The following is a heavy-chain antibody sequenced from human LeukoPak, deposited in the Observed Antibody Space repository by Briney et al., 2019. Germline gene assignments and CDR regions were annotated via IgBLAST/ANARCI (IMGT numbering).Heavy chain of an antibody. Sequence: SETLSLTCTASGGSISTKYWGWIRQPPGKGLEWIGYIYYSGSTNYNPSLKSRVTISVDASKNQFSLKLSSVTAADTAVYYCARQAYCSSSSCYPFDYWGQGTLVTVSS. CDR1: GGSISTKY. CDR3: ARQAYCSSSSCYPFDY. D-gene: IGHD2-2*01. J-gene: IGHJ4*02. V-gene: IGHV4-59*08. CDR2: IYYSGST.